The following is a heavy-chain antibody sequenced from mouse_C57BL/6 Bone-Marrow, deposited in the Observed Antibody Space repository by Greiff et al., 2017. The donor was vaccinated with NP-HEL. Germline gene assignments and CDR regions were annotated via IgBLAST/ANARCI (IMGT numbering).Heavy chain of an antibody. Sequence: QVQLKQSGAELVRPGTSVKVSCKASGYAFTNYLIEWVKQRPGQGLEWIGVINPGSGGTNYNEKFKGKATLTADKSSSTAYMQLSSLTSEDSAVYFCAREIYDGSWFAYWGQGTLVTVSA. D-gene: IGHD2-3*01. CDR1: GYAFTNYL. V-gene: IGHV1-54*01. CDR3: AREIYDGSWFAY. CDR2: INPGSGGT. J-gene: IGHJ3*01.